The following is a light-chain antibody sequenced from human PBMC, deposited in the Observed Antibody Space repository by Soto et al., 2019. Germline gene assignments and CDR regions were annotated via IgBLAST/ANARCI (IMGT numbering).Light chain of an antibody. V-gene: IGLV1-44*01. J-gene: IGLJ1*01. CDR1: SSNIGSNT. CDR2: SNN. CDR3: AAWDDSLNGYV. Sequence: QSVLTSPPSASGTPGQRVTISCSGSSSNIGSNTVNWYQQLPGTAPKLLIYSNNQRPPGVPDRFSGSKSGTSASLAISGLQSEDEADYYCAAWDDSLNGYVFGTGTKVTVL.